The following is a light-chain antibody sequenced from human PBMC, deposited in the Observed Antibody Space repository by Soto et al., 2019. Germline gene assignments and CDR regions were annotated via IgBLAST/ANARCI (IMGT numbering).Light chain of an antibody. J-gene: IGKJ3*01. CDR1: QGISNY. V-gene: IGKV1-27*01. CDR3: QRYSTAPWA. CDR2: AAS. Sequence: DIQMTQSPSSLSASVGDRVTITCRASQGISNYLAWYQQKPGKVPKLLISAASTFQSGVPSRFSGSGSGTDFTLTISSPLPEDGATSYCQRYSTAPWAFGPGTKVDLK.